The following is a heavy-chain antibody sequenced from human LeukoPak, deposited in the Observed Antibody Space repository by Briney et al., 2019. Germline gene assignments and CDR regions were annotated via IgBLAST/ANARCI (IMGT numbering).Heavy chain of an antibody. CDR1: GFTSSSYV. CDR3: AKAYSSGWTGPFDY. D-gene: IGHD6-19*01. J-gene: IGHJ4*02. CDR2: SSGSGSIT. Sequence: QPGGSLRLACAASGFTSSSYVMSWVRQAPGKGLEWVSASSGSGSITNYADSVKGRFTISRDISRNTLYLQMNSLRAEDTAVYYCAKAYSSGWTGPFDYWGQGTLVTVSS. V-gene: IGHV3-23*01.